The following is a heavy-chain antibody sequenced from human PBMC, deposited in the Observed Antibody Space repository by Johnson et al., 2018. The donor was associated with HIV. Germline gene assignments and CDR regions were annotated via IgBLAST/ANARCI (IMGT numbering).Heavy chain of an antibody. CDR1: GFTFDDYG. D-gene: IGHD3-22*01. Sequence: VQLVESGGGVVRPGGSLRLSCAASGFTFDDYGMSWVRQAPGKGLEWVSGINWNGGSTGYADSVKGRFTISRDNGKNSLYLQMNSLRAEDTALYYCAGRFYYDGSGYYSAAFDIWGQGTMVTVSS. CDR3: AGRFYYDGSGYYSAAFDI. CDR2: INWNGGST. J-gene: IGHJ3*02. V-gene: IGHV3-20*04.